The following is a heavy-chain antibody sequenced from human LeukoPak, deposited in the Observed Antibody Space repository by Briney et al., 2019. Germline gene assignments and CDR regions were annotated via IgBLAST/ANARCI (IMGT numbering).Heavy chain of an antibody. J-gene: IGHJ5*02. CDR2: IHHSGST. Sequence: SETLSLTCIVSGGSITDGTFYWGWTRQSPGKGLEWIGTIHHSGSTFYNLSLQSRVTISVDTSKNQFSLKLSSVTAADTAVYYCARAGILSTGDYFDPWGQGTLVTVSS. V-gene: IGHV4-39*07. CDR3: ARAGILSTGDYFDP. CDR1: GGSITDGTFY. D-gene: IGHD5/OR15-5a*01.